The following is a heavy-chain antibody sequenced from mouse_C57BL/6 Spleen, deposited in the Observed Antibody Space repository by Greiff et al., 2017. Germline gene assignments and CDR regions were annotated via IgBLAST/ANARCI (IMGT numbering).Heavy chain of an antibody. CDR2: IYPGDGDT. V-gene: IGHV1-80*01. CDR3: ARGYSSSYCWYFYV. D-gene: IGHD1-1*01. Sequence: QVQLQQSGAELVKPGASVQISCKASGYAFSSYWLNWVKQRPGKGLEWIGQIYPGDGDTNYNGKLKGKATLTADKTSSTAYMQLNSLTSENSAVYFCARGYSSSYCWYFYVWGTGTTVTVSS. J-gene: IGHJ1*03. CDR1: GYAFSSYW.